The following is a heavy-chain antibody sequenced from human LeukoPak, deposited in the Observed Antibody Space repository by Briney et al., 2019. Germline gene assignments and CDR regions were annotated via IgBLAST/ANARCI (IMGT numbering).Heavy chain of an antibody. D-gene: IGHD4-17*01. CDR1: GFSFSGYA. J-gene: IGHJ3*02. Sequence: GGSLRLSCAASGFSFSGYAMTWVRQAPGKGLEWVSSISGSGGSTQYAASVQGRFTISRDNSKNTLYLQMNSLRAEDTAVHYCAKDPNGDYIGTFDIWGQGTMVTVSS. CDR3: AKDPNGDYIGTFDI. V-gene: IGHV3-23*01. CDR2: ISGSGGST.